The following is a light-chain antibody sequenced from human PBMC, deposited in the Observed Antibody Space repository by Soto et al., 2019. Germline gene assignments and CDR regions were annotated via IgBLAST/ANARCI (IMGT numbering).Light chain of an antibody. CDR3: GTWDSSLSAWV. V-gene: IGLV1-51*01. CDR1: SSNIGNNY. CDR2: DNN. Sequence: QSVLTQPPSVSAAPGQTVTISCSGSSSNIGNNYVSWYQQLPGTAPKHLIYDNNKRPSGIPDRFSGSKSGTSATLGITGLQTGDEADYYCGTWDSSLSAWVFGGGTKVTVL. J-gene: IGLJ3*02.